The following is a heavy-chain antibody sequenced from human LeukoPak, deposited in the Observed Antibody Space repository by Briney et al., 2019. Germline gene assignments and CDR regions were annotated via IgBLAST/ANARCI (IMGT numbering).Heavy chain of an antibody. CDR1: GGTFSSYA. CDR3: ARTDYYDSSGYYYFDY. V-gene: IGHV1-69*05. D-gene: IGHD3-22*01. Sequence: GASVKVSCKSSGGTFSSYAISWVRQAPGQGLEWMGGIIPIFGTANYAQKFQGRVSITTDESTSTAYMELSSLRSEDTAVYYGARTDYYDSSGYYYFDYWGQGTLVTVSS. CDR2: IIPIFGTA. J-gene: IGHJ4*02.